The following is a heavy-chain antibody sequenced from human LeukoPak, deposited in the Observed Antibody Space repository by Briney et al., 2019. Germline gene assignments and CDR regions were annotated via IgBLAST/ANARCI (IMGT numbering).Heavy chain of an antibody. CDR2: IYTSGST. V-gene: IGHV4-61*02. D-gene: IGHD3-22*01. CDR1: GGSISSGSYY. J-gene: IGHJ4*02. Sequence: SQTLSLTCTVSGGSISSGSYYWSWIRQPAGKGLEWIGRIYTSGSTNYNPSRKSRVTISVDTSKNPFSLKLSSVTAADTAVYYCARAPDPPDYYYDSSGYYFFDYWGQGTLVTVSS. CDR3: ARAPDPPDYYYDSSGYYFFDY.